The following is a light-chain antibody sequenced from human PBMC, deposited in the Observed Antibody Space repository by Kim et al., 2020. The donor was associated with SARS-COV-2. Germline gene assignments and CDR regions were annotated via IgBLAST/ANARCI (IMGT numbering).Light chain of an antibody. Sequence: DIQLTQSPSFLSASVGDRVTITCRASQGINNHLAWYQQKPGKAPKLLIYTASALQSGVPSRFSGSGSGTEFTLTISSLQPEDFAPYYCQQVHSYPVTFGGGTKLEI. V-gene: IGKV1-9*01. J-gene: IGKJ4*01. CDR3: QQVHSYPVT. CDR1: QGINNH. CDR2: TAS.